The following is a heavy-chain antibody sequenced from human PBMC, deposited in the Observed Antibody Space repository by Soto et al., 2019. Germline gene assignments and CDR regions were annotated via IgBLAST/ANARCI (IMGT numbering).Heavy chain of an antibody. CDR3: AAIGTRDY. V-gene: IGHV1-8*01. J-gene: IGHJ4*02. Sequence: ASVKVSCKASGYTFTSYDINWVRQATGQGLEWMGWMNPNSGNTGYAQKFQERVTITRDMSTSTAYMELSSLRSEDTAVYYCAAIGTRDYWGQGTLVTVSS. CDR2: MNPNSGNT. CDR1: GYTFTSYD.